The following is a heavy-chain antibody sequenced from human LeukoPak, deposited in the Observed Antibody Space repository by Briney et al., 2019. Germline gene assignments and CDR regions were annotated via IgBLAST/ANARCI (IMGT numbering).Heavy chain of an antibody. CDR1: GGSLSSYY. CDR2: INHSGSA. D-gene: IGHD3-3*01. Sequence: SETLSLTCAVYGGSLSSYYWSWIRQPPGKGLEWIGEINHSGSANNNPSLKSRVTVLVDASKNQFSLKLSSVTAADSAVYYCARSRAGNDFLSAFYAFDIWGQGTMVTVSP. CDR3: ARSRAGNDFLSAFYAFDI. J-gene: IGHJ3*02. V-gene: IGHV4-34*01.